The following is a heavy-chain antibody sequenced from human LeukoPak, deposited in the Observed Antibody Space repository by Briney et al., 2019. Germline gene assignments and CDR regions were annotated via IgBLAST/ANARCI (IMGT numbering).Heavy chain of an antibody. D-gene: IGHD3-10*01. CDR3: CGSGPKGYYYGMDV. V-gene: IGHV3-30-3*01. Sequence: GGSLRLSCAASGFTFNSYAMHWVRQAPGKGPGWVAVISYDGSNKYYADSVKGRFTISRDNSKNTLYLQMNSLRAEDTAVYYCCGSGPKGYYYGMDVWGQGTTVTVSS. CDR1: GFTFNSYA. CDR2: ISYDGSNK. J-gene: IGHJ6*02.